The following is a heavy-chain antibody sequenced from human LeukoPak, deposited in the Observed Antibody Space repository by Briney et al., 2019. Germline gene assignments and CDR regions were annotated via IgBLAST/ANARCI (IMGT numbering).Heavy chain of an antibody. CDR3: ARDFQPRYCSSSSCSPA. D-gene: IGHD2-2*01. V-gene: IGHV3-7*03. Sequence: GGSLRLSCAASGFTFRNYWMSWVRQAPGEGLEWVANIRPDGSQKYYVDSARGRFTISRDNAKSSLYLQMSSLRHEDTATYYCARDFQPRYCSSSSCSPAWGQGTTVTVSS. CDR2: IRPDGSQK. J-gene: IGHJ6*02. CDR1: GFTFRNYW.